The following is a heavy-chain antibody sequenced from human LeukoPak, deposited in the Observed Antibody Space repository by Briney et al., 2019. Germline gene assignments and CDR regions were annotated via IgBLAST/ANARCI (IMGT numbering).Heavy chain of an antibody. D-gene: IGHD3-16*01. CDR2: INHSGGT. V-gene: IGHV4-34*01. Sequence: PSETLSLTCAVYGGSFSGFFWTWIRQPPGKGLEWMGEINHSGGTNYNPSLKSRVAISVDTSKNQFSLKLPSVTVADTAVYYCARLGGLGEYDYGDYWGQGALVIVSS. J-gene: IGHJ4*02. CDR3: ARLGGLGEYDYGDY. CDR1: GGSFSGFF.